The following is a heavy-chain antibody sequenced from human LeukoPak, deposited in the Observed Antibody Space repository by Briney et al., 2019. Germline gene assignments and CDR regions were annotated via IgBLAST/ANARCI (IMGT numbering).Heavy chain of an antibody. CDR3: TRDRSRAEHD. J-gene: IGHJ4*02. CDR1: GFTFSGHW. CDR2: INQGGSDK. D-gene: IGHD1-14*01. Sequence: GGSLRLSCAASGFTFSGHWMSWVRQAPGKGLEWVANINQGGSDKYYVDSVKGRFTISRDNDNNLLYLQMNSLRGEDTAVYYCTRDRSRAEHDWGQGTLVTVSS. V-gene: IGHV3-7*01.